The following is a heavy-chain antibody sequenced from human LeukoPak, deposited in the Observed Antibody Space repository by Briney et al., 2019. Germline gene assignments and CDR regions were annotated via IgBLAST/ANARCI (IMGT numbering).Heavy chain of an antibody. CDR2: TYYRSRWYN. D-gene: IGHD1-26*01. J-gene: IGHJ4*02. Sequence: SQTLSLTCAISGDSFSSNSAAWNWIRQSPSRGLEWLGRTYYRSRWYNDYAVSVKSRITINPDTSKNQFSLQLNSVTPEDTAVYYCARETSSWDSPQTLDYWGQGTLVTVSS. CDR3: ARETSSWDSPQTLDY. V-gene: IGHV6-1*01. CDR1: GDSFSSNSAA.